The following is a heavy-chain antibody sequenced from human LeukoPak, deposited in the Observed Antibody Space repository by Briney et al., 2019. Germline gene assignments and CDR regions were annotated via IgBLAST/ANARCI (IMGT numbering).Heavy chain of an antibody. D-gene: IGHD6-13*01. J-gene: IGHJ4*02. CDR1: GFTFSSYW. CDR2: IKQDGSEK. Sequence: GESLKISCAASGFTFSSYWMSWVRQAPGKGLEWVANIKQDGSEKYYVDSVKGRFTISRDNAKNSLYLQMNSLRDEDTAVYYCAREAAAAHSDYWGQGTLVLVSS. V-gene: IGHV3-7*05. CDR3: AREAAAAHSDY.